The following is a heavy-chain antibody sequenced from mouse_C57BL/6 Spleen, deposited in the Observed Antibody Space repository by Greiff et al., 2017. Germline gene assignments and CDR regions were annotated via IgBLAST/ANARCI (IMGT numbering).Heavy chain of an antibody. Sequence: VQLQQSGAELVRPGTSVKMSCKASGYTFTNYWIGWAKQRPGHGLEWIGDIYPGGGYTNYNEKCKGKATLTADRSSSTAYRQFSSLTSEDSAIYYCARGGSSVYYFDYWGQGTTLTVSS. V-gene: IGHV1-63*01. CDR3: ARGGSSVYYFDY. CDR1: GYTFTNYW. D-gene: IGHD1-1*01. J-gene: IGHJ2*01. CDR2: IYPGGGYT.